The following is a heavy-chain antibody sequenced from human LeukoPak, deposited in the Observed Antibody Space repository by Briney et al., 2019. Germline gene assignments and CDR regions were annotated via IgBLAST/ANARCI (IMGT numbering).Heavy chain of an antibody. CDR2: IKQGESER. J-gene: IGHJ3*02. V-gene: IGHV3-7*04. Sequence: GGSLRLSCAASGFTFSSYRVNWVRQAPGKGLEWVASIKQGESERYYVDSVNGRFTISRDNAKNSLYLQMNSLRVEDTAVYYCARGDSSAFDIWGQGTMVTVSS. CDR1: GFTFSSYR. D-gene: IGHD3-22*01. CDR3: ARGDSSAFDI.